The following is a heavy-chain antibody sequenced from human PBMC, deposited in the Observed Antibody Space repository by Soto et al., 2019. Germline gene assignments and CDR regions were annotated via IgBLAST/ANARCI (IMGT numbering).Heavy chain of an antibody. CDR1: GYTFTGYY. CDR2: INPNSGGT. Sequence: QVQLVQSGAEVKKPGASVKVSCKSSGYTFTGYYMHWVRQAPGQGLEWMGWINPNSGGTKYAQKFQGRVTMTRDTSNSTAYMELSRLRSDDTAVDYCVRDRAIAGRLVWFDPVGQGTLVTVSA. D-gene: IGHD6-6*01. CDR3: VRDRAIAGRLVWFDP. V-gene: IGHV1-2*02. J-gene: IGHJ5*02.